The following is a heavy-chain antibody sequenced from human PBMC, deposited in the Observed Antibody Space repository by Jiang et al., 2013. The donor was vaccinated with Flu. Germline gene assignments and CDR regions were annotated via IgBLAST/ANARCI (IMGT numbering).Heavy chain of an antibody. D-gene: IGHD6-25*01. CDR3: ARGSGGYTILNC. V-gene: IGHV4-30-2*04. J-gene: IGHJ4*02. Sequence: KSRVTISLDTSKNQFSLNLSSVTAADTAVYYCARGSGGYTILNCWGQGTLVTVSS.